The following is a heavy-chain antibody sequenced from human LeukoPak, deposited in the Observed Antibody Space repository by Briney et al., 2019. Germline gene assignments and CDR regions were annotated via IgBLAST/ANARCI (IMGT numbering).Heavy chain of an antibody. CDR2: ITSSGDNI. CDR3: AKENPVGGTNYFDY. Sequence: GGSLRLSCAASGFTFSSYPMSWVRQAPGKGLEWVSAITSSGDNIYYAASVQGRFIISRDNSKNTLSLQMNTLRDEDTAIYYCAKENPVGGTNYFDYWGQGTLVTVSS. CDR1: GFTFSSYP. J-gene: IGHJ4*02. D-gene: IGHD1-26*01. V-gene: IGHV3-23*01.